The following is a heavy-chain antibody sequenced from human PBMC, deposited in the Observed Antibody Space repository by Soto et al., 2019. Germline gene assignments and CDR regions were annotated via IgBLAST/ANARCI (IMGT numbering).Heavy chain of an antibody. CDR1: GGSISSGGYY. Sequence: SETLSLTCTVSGGSISSGGYYWSWIRQHPGKGLECIGYIYYSGSTYYNPSLESRVSISVDTSKNQFSLKLSSVTAADTAVYYCARVKGVIPAAGPYFDYWGQGTLVTVSS. V-gene: IGHV4-31*03. CDR3: ARVKGVIPAAGPYFDY. CDR2: IYYSGST. J-gene: IGHJ4*02. D-gene: IGHD6-13*01.